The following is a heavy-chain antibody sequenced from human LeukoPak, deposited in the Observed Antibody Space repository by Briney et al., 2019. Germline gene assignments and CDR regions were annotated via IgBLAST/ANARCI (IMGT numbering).Heavy chain of an antibody. D-gene: IGHD6-19*01. V-gene: IGHV4-34*01. CDR1: GGSFSGHY. Sequence: SETLSLTCAVYGGSFSGHYWSWIRQPPGKGLEWIGEINHSGSTNYNPSLKSRVTISLDTSKNQFSLRLTSVTAADTAVYYCVVTQKWLAFDYWGQGILVTVSS. CDR3: VVTQKWLAFDY. J-gene: IGHJ4*02. CDR2: INHSGST.